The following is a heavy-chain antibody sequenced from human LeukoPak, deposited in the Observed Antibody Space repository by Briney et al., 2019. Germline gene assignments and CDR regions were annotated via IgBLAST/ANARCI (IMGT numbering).Heavy chain of an antibody. V-gene: IGHV4-39*07. Sequence: PSETLSLTCTVSGGSISSSSYYWGWIRQPPGKGLEWIGSIYYSGSTYYNPSLKSRVTISVDTSKNQFSLKLSSVTAADTAVYYCARSGGSSSWYWFDPWGQGTLVTVSS. J-gene: IGHJ5*02. D-gene: IGHD6-13*01. CDR2: IYYSGST. CDR3: ARSGGSSSWYWFDP. CDR1: GGSISSSSYY.